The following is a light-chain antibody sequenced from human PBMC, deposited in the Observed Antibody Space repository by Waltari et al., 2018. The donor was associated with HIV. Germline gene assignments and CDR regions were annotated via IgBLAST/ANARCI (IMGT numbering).Light chain of an antibody. J-gene: IGLJ2*01. V-gene: IGLV1-40*01. Sequence: QFVLTQPPSVSGAPGQRVTLSCTGTSPNIGAGYAVHWYQQIPGRAPKLLIYGNNNRPSGVPDRFSGSKSGTSASLAITGLQAEDEADYYCQSYDSSLSGSGVVFGGGTKLTVL. CDR3: QSYDSSLSGSGVV. CDR2: GNN. CDR1: SPNIGAGYA.